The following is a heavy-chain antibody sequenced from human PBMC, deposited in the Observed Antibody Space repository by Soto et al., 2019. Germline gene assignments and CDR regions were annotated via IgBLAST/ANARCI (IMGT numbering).Heavy chain of an antibody. J-gene: IGHJ4*02. Sequence: QVQLVQSGPEVKKPGSSVKVSCKASGGTFSNYPISWVRQAPGQGLEWMGTLLPIIGTTNYAQKFRDRITLTADESTNTAYMEVRSLTSEDTAVYYCARDRPLRGVDYWGQGTLVTVSS. CDR3: ARDRPLRGVDY. CDR1: GGTFSNYP. CDR2: LLPIIGTT. V-gene: IGHV1-69*18. D-gene: IGHD3-16*01.